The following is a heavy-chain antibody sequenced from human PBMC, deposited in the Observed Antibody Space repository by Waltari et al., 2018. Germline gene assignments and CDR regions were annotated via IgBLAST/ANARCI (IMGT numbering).Heavy chain of an antibody. CDR3: ARARYYYYGLEV. CDR1: GFSFNNYE. Sequence: EVQLVESGGGLEQPGGSRRLSCEAPGFSFNNYEMNWVRQAPGKGLAWVAYISSSGSTTYYADSVKGRFNISRDNAKSSLFLQMNSLRVEDTAVYFCARARYYYYGLEVWGQGTTVTVSS. D-gene: IGHD1-20*01. V-gene: IGHV3-48*03. CDR2: ISSSGSTT. J-gene: IGHJ6*02.